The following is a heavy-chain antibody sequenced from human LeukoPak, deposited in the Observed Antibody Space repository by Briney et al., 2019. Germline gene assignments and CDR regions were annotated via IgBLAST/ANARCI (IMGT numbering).Heavy chain of an antibody. CDR1: GGSFSGYY. Sequence: SETLSLTCAVYGGSFSGYYWSWIRQPPGKGLEWIGEINHSGSTNYNPSLKSRVTISVGTSKNQFSLKLSSVTAADTAVYYCARVTSSRPFDYWGQGTLVTVSS. D-gene: IGHD3-9*01. J-gene: IGHJ4*02. V-gene: IGHV4-34*01. CDR2: INHSGST. CDR3: ARVTSSRPFDY.